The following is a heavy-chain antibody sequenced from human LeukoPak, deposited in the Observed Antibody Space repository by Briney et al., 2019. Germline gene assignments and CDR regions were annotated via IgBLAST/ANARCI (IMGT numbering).Heavy chain of an antibody. V-gene: IGHV3-7*03. CDR2: IKQDGSEK. CDR1: GFTFSSYW. Sequence: GGSLRLSCAASGFTFSSYWMSWVRQAPGKGLEWVANIKQDGSEKYYVDSVKGRFTISRDNAKNSLYLQMNSLRAEDTAVYYCARDLDGAADYYYYYGMDVWGQGTTVTVSS. CDR3: ARDLDGAADYYYYYGMDV. J-gene: IGHJ6*02. D-gene: IGHD6-25*01.